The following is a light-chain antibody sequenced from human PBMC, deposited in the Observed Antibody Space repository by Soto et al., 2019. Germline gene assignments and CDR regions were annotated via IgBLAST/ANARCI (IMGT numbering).Light chain of an antibody. CDR2: KAS. CDR1: QSISTW. Sequence: DSQMTQSPSTMSASVGDRVTITCRASQSISTWLAWYQQKPGKAPKLLIYKASNLEGGVSSRFSGSGSGTEFNITISSLQPDDFATYYCQQYNTYPLTFGGGTTVEIK. CDR3: QQYNTYPLT. V-gene: IGKV1-5*03. J-gene: IGKJ4*01.